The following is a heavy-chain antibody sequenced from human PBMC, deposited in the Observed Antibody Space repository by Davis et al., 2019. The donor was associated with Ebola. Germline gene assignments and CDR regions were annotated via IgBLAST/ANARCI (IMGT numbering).Heavy chain of an antibody. CDR3: TSTLDGDYVDY. V-gene: IGHV3-73*01. J-gene: IGHJ4*02. D-gene: IGHD4-17*01. CDR2: IRSQANSYAT. Sequence: GESLKTSCAASGFTFSGSAMHWVRQASGHGLEWVGRIRSQANSYATAYAASVKGRVTISRDDSKNTEYLPMNSLKTEDTAVDYCTSTLDGDYVDYWGQGTLVTVSS. CDR1: GFTFSGSA.